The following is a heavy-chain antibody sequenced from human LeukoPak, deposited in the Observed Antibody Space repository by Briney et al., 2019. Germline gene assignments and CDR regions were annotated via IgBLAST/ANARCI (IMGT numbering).Heavy chain of an antibody. CDR2: LSWNGVTT. J-gene: IGHJ3*02. CDR3: ARDRSSTWYRGWGDAFDI. Sequence: QTGGSLRLSCAASGFSSVHYTMHWVRQAPGKGLEWVSLLSWNGVTTYYADSVKGRFTISRDNSKNSLYLQMNSLRVEDTAVYYCARDRSSTWYRGWGDAFDIWGQETMITVSS. D-gene: IGHD6-13*01. V-gene: IGHV3-43*01. CDR1: GFSSVHYT.